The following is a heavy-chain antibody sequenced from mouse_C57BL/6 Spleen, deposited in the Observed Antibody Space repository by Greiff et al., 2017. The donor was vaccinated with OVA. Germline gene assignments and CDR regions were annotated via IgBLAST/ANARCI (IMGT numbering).Heavy chain of an antibody. V-gene: IGHV14-2*01. CDR1: GFNIKDYY. D-gene: IGHD1-1*01. CDR3: AFYYYGILYAMDY. Sequence: VQLKESGAELVKPGASVKLSCTASGFNIKDYYMHWVKQRTEQGLEWIGRIDPEDGETKYAPKFQGKATITADTSSNTAYLQLSSLTSEDTAVYYCAFYYYGILYAMDYWGQGTSVTVSS. CDR2: IDPEDGET. J-gene: IGHJ4*01.